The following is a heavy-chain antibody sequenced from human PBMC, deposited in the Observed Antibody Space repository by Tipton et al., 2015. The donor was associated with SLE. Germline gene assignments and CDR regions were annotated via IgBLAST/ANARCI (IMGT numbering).Heavy chain of an antibody. D-gene: IGHD2-8*01. V-gene: IGHV4-38-2*01. CDR3: ARRRMAPRGWFDP. CDR1: GYSISSGYY. CDR2: IYHSGCT. J-gene: IGHJ5*02. Sequence: TLSLTCAVSGYSISSGYYWGWIRQPPGKGLEWIGSIYHSGCTYYNPSLKSRVTISVDTSKNQFSLKLSSVTAADTAVYYCARRRMAPRGWFDPWGQGTLVTVSS.